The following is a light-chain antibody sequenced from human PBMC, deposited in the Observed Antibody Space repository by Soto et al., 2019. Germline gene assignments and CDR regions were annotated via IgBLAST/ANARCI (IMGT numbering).Light chain of an antibody. V-gene: IGLV2-23*02. CDR2: EVT. J-gene: IGLJ1*01. Sequence: SALTQPASVSGSPGQSITISCTGTSRDIGTSNLVSWYQQYPGKAPKLMIYEVTKRPSGISYRFSGSKSGNTASLTISGLQPEDEADYYSYSFTGISTSLFVFGTG. CDR1: SRDIGTSNL. CDR3: YSFTGISTSLFV.